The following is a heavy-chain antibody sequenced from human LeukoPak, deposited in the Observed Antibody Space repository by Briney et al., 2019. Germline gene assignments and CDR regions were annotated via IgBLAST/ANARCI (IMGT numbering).Heavy chain of an antibody. V-gene: IGHV4-59*01. D-gene: IGHD4-17*01. Sequence: SETLSLTCTVSGGSISSYYWSWIRQPPGKGLEWIGYIYYSGSTNYNPSLKSRVTISVDTSKNQFSLKLSSVTAADTAVHYCARDTGDYHFDYWGQGTLVTVSS. CDR2: IYYSGST. J-gene: IGHJ4*02. CDR3: ARDTGDYHFDY. CDR1: GGSISSYY.